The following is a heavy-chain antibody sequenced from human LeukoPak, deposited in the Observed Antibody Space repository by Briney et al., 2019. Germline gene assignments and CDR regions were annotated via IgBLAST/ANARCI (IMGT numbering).Heavy chain of an antibody. J-gene: IGHJ5*02. CDR2: MNPNSGNT. D-gene: IGHD3-9*01. V-gene: IGHV1-8*01. CDR3: ATIPHEATYYDILAGYFTANWFDP. Sequence: ASVKVSCKASGYTFTSYDINWVRQATGQGLEWMGWMNPNSGNTGYAQKFQGRVTMTRNTSISTAYMELSSLRSEDTAVYYCATIPHEATYYDILAGYFTANWFDPWGQGTPVTVSS. CDR1: GYTFTSYD.